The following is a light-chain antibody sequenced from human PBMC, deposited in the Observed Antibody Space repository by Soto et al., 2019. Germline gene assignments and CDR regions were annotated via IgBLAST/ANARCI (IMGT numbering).Light chain of an antibody. CDR2: AAS. Sequence: DIQMTQSPSSLSASVGDRVTITCRASQSISSYLNWYQQKPGKAPKLLIYAASSLQSGVPSRFSGSGSGTDFTLTIISLQPEDFATYYCQQSYSTLYTFGHGTKLEIK. V-gene: IGKV1-39*01. CDR1: QSISSY. J-gene: IGKJ2*01. CDR3: QQSYSTLYT.